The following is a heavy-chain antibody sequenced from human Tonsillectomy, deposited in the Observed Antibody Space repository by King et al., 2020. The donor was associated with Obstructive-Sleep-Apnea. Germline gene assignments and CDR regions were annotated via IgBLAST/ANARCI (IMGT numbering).Heavy chain of an antibody. V-gene: IGHV4-59*01. CDR3: ASDKGNYYFDY. CDR1: GGSISSYY. CDR2: IYYSGST. D-gene: IGHD4-23*01. J-gene: IGHJ4*02. Sequence: VQLQESGPGLVKPSETLSLTCTVSGGSISSYYWSWIRQPPGKGLEWIGYIYYSGSTTYTPSLKSRVTISVATSKNQFSLKLSSVTAADTAVYYCASDKGNYYFDYLGQGTLVTVSS.